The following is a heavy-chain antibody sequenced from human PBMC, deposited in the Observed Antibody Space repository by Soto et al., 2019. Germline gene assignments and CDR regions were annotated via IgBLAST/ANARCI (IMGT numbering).Heavy chain of an antibody. J-gene: IGHJ4*02. CDR3: ARDYGDYQFDY. CDR1: GGSTSSSSYY. CDR2: IYYRGTT. D-gene: IGHD4-17*01. V-gene: IGHV4-39*02. Sequence: SETLSLTCTVSGGSTSSSSYYWGWIRQPPGKGLEWIGNIYYRGTTYYNPSLKSRVTISVDTSKNQFSLKLASVTAADTAVYYCARDYGDYQFDYWGQGTLVTVSS.